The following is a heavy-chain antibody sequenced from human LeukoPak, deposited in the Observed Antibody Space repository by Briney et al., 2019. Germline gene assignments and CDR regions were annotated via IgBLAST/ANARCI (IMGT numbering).Heavy chain of an antibody. V-gene: IGHV4-59*01. J-gene: IGHJ4*02. CDR1: GDSSSSYY. CDR3: VRGGGYLPDY. CDR2: IHSSWRT. D-gene: IGHD5-12*01. Sequence: PSETLSLTCTVSGDSSSSYYWSWIRQPPGKTLEWIGYIHSSWRTNYNPSLKSRVTMSVDTSKNQFSLKLSSVTAADTAVYYCVRGGGYLPDYWGQGTLVTVSS.